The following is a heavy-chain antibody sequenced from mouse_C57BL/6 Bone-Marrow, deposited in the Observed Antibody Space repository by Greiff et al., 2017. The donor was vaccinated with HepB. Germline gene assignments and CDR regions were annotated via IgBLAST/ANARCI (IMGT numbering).Heavy chain of an antibody. V-gene: IGHV15-2*01. J-gene: IGHJ1*03. D-gene: IGHD1-1*01. CDR3: ARGYYYGSRYFDV. CDR1: DSEVFPIAY. CDR2: ILPSIGRT. Sequence: VQLQQSGSELRSPGSSVKLSCKDFDSEVFPIAYMSWVRQKPGHGFEWIGGILPSIGRTIYGEKFEDKATLDEDTLSNSAYLELNSLTSEDSAIYYCARGYYYGSRYFDVWGTGTTVTVSS.